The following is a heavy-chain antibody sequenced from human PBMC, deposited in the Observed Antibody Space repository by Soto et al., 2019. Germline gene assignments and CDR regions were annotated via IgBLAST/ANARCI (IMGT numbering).Heavy chain of an antibody. J-gene: IGHJ4*02. CDR2: PSSSNYI. CDR1: GFTLSSYN. Sequence: PGASLRLSCAASGFTLSSYNMNGVRQAPGKALEWAPSPSSSNYIYYADSVKGRFTISRDNAKHSLYLQMNSLRAEDTAVYYCAREGGYCSSTTCYVYPFDYWGRGTLVTVSS. D-gene: IGHD2-2*01. CDR3: AREGGYCSSTTCYVYPFDY. V-gene: IGHV3-21*01.